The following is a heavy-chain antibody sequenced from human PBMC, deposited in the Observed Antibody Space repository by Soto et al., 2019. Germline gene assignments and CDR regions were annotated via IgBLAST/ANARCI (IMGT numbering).Heavy chain of an antibody. D-gene: IGHD3-22*01. CDR1: GGTFSSYA. CDR2: IIPIFGTA. Sequence: GASVKVSCKASGGTFSSYAISWVRRAPGQGLEWMGGIIPIFGTANYAQKFQGRVTITADESTSTAYMELSSLRSEDTAVYYCARDYYDSSGYYYALHNWFDPWGQGTLVTVSS. CDR3: ARDYYDSSGYYYALHNWFDP. V-gene: IGHV1-69*13. J-gene: IGHJ5*02.